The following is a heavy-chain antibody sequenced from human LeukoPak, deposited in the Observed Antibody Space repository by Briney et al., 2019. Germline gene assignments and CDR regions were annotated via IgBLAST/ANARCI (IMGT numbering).Heavy chain of an antibody. CDR1: GGSISSSSYY. Sequence: SETLSLTCTVSGGSISSSSYYWGWIRQPPGKGLEWIASIYYSGSTYYNPSLKSRVTISVDRSKNQFSLKLSSVTAADTAVYYCASSNYYDSSGYSYDFDYWGQGTLVTVSS. CDR3: ASSNYYDSSGYSYDFDY. D-gene: IGHD3-22*01. J-gene: IGHJ4*02. V-gene: IGHV4-39*07. CDR2: IYYSGST.